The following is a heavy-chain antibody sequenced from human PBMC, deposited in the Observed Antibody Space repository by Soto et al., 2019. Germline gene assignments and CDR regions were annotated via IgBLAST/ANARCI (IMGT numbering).Heavy chain of an antibody. CDR1: GFSLTTSGVG. CDR2: IYWNDDE. J-gene: IGHJ3*01. D-gene: IGHD3-3*01. CDR3: XXSRDPNYDLXSGXYCGFDV. Sequence: QITLRESGPTLVKPTQTLTLTCTFSGFSLTTSGVGVGWIRQPPGKALEWLALIYWNDDERYSPSLESRLRISKDTSANQVVLKMTDXXXAXXXXXXXXXSRDPNYDLXSGXYCGFDV. V-gene: IGHV2-5*01.